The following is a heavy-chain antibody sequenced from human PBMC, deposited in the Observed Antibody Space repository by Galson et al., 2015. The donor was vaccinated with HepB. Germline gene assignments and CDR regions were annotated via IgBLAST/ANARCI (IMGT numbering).Heavy chain of an antibody. V-gene: IGHV1-69*13. J-gene: IGHJ4*02. CDR1: GGTFNIYA. Sequence: SVKVSCKASGGTFNIYAISWVRQAPGQGLEWMGGIIPIFGTANYAQKFQGRVTITADESTSTAYMELSSLRSEDTAVHYCARGSGDYASGRPPPFDYWGQGTLVTVSS. D-gene: IGHD3-10*01. CDR3: ARGSGDYASGRPPPFDY. CDR2: IIPIFGTA.